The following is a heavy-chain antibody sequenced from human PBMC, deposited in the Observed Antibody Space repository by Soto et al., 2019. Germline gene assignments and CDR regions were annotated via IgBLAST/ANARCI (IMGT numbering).Heavy chain of an antibody. D-gene: IGHD1-26*01. CDR3: TSFMVGATPY. J-gene: IGHJ4*02. CDR2: IRSKANTYAT. V-gene: IGHV3-73*01. Sequence: PGGSLRLSCEGSGFIFSDYEMNWVRQPSGKGLEWVGRIRSKANTYATAYAASVKGRFTISRDDSKNTAYLQMNSLKTEDTAVYYCTSFMVGATPYWGQGTLVTVSS. CDR1: GFIFSDYE.